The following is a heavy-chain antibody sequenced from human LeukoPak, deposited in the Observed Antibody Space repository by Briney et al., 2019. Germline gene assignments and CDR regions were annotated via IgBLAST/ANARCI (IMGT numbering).Heavy chain of an antibody. V-gene: IGHV4-59*01. CDR1: GDSISSYY. Sequence: PSETLSLTCTVSGDSISSYYWSWIRQPPGKGLEWIGYIYYSGRTNYNPSLKSRVTISVDTSKNQFSLKLSSVTAADTAVYYCARVYAPYSSNHFDYWGQGTLVTVSS. CDR3: ARVYAPYSSNHFDY. D-gene: IGHD6-13*01. J-gene: IGHJ4*02. CDR2: IYYSGRT.